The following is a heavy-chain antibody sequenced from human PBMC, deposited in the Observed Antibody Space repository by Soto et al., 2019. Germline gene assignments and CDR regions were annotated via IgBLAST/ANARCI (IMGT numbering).Heavy chain of an antibody. V-gene: IGHV3-30-3*01. CDR2: ISYDGSNK. D-gene: IGHD6-6*01. J-gene: IGHJ6*02. CDR1: GFTFSSYA. CDR3: ARDRIAARARPNYYYYGMDV. Sequence: QVQLVESGGGVVQPGRSLRLSCAASGFTFSSYAMHWVRQAPGKGLEWVAVISYDGSNKYYADSVKGRFTISRDNSKNTLYLQMNSLRAEDPAVYYCARDRIAARARPNYYYYGMDVWGQGTMVTVSS.